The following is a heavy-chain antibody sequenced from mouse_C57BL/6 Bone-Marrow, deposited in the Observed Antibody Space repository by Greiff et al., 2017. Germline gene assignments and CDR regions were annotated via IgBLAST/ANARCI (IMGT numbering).Heavy chain of an antibody. CDR2: IWGVGST. D-gene: IGHD1-1*01. CDR1: GFSLTSYG. J-gene: IGHJ3*01. CDR3: ASPRYGRGFAY. V-gene: IGHV2-6*01. Sequence: VQLVESGPGLVAPSQSLSITCTVSGFSLTSYGVDWVRQSPGQGLEWLGVIWGVGSTNYNSALNYRLSISKDNSKSQVFLKMNSLQTDDTAMYYCASPRYGRGFAYWGQGTLVTVSA.